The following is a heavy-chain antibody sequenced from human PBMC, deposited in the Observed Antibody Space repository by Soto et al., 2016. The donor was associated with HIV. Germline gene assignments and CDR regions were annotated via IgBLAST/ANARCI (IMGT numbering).Heavy chain of an antibody. CDR1: GFTFSSYW. CDR2: INSDGSST. Sequence: EVQLVESGGGLVQPGGSLRLSCAASGFTFSSYWMHWVRQAPGKGLVWVSRINSDGSSTSYADSVKGRFTISRDNAKNTLYLQMNSLRAEDTAVYYCARAYCSSTSCYAFDPWGQGTLVTVSS. J-gene: IGHJ5*02. CDR3: ARAYCSSTSCYAFDP. V-gene: IGHV3-74*01. D-gene: IGHD2-2*01.